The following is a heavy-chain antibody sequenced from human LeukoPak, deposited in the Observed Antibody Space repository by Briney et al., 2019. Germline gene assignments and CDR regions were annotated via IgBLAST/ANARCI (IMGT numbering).Heavy chain of an antibody. J-gene: IGHJ4*02. CDR3: ARVPYHDSSGYRDY. V-gene: IGHV4-34*01. D-gene: IGHD3-22*01. Sequence: SETLSLTCAVYGGSFSGYYWTWIRQPPGKGLEWIGEINDGGSTSYNPSLKSRVTISEDTSKNQLSLRLSSVTAADTAVYYCARVPYHDSSGYRDYWGQGTLVTVSS. CDR1: GGSFSGYY. CDR2: INDGGST.